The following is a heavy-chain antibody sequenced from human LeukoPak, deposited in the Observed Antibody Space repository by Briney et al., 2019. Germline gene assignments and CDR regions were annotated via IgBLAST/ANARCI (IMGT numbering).Heavy chain of an antibody. D-gene: IGHD6-13*01. CDR3: ARGLRREQQLLRAFDS. V-gene: IGHV1-8*01. CDR1: GYTFTSYD. J-gene: IGHJ4*02. Sequence: ASVKVSCKASGYTFTSYDINWVRQATGQGPEWMGWMNPNSGNTGYAQKFQGRVTMTSNTSISTAYMELSGLTSEDTAVYYCARGLRREQQLLRAFDSWGQGTLVTVSS. CDR2: MNPNSGNT.